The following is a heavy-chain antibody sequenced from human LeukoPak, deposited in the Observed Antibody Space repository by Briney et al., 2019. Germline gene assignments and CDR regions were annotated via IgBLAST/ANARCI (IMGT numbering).Heavy chain of an antibody. Sequence: PGGSLRLSCAASGFTFSSYAMHWVRQAPGKGLEWVAVISYDGSNKYYADSVKGRFTISRDNSKNTLYLQMNSLRAEDTAVYYCARDSAPDFWSGYPYMDVWGKGTTVTVSS. V-gene: IGHV3-30-3*01. CDR1: GFTFSSYA. J-gene: IGHJ6*03. D-gene: IGHD3-3*01. CDR3: ARDSAPDFWSGYPYMDV. CDR2: ISYDGSNK.